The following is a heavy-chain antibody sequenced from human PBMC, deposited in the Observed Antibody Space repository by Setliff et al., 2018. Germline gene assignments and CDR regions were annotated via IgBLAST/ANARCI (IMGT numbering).Heavy chain of an antibody. V-gene: IGHV4-34*01. CDR1: GGSFSGYY. Sequence: NPSETLSLTCAVYGGSFSGYYWSWIRQPPGKGLEWIGEINHSGSTNYNPSLKSRVTISVDTSKNQFSLKLSSVTAADTAVYYCARVRRVVIAYYYYMDVWGKGTTVTVSS. CDR2: INHSGST. CDR3: ARVRRVVIAYYYYMDV. D-gene: IGHD2-21*01. J-gene: IGHJ6*03.